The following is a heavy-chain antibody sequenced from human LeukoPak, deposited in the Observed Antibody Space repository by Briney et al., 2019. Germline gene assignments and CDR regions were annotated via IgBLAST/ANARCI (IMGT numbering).Heavy chain of an antibody. J-gene: IGHJ4*02. Sequence: SVKVSCKAYGGTFSSYAISWVRQAFGQGLEWMGGIIPIFGTANYAQKFQGRVTITTDESTSPAYKELSSLRSEDTAVYYCARAGEQIGYYFDYWGQGTLVTVSS. CDR2: IIPIFGTA. CDR3: ARAGEQIGYYFDY. D-gene: IGHD4-17*01. V-gene: IGHV1-69*05. CDR1: GGTFSSYA.